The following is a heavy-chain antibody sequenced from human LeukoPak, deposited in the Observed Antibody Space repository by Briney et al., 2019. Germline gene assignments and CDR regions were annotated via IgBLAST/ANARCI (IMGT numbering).Heavy chain of an antibody. D-gene: IGHD6-6*01. CDR3: AKGSSSRDYYYGMDV. CDR2: IRSKANSYVT. Sequence: GGSLRLSCAASGFTFSGSAMHWVRQASGKGLEWIGRIRSKANSYVTAYAASVTGRFTISRDNSKNTLYLQMNSLRAEDTAVYYCAKGSSSRDYYYGMDVWGQGTTVTVSS. V-gene: IGHV3-73*01. J-gene: IGHJ6*02. CDR1: GFTFSGSA.